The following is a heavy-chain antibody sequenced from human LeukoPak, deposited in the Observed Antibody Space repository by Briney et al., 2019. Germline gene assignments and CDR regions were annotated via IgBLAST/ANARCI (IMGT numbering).Heavy chain of an antibody. J-gene: IGHJ4*02. CDR3: ARVGSTMVDDY. CDR2: ISSSSGYI. CDR1: GFTFSSYW. V-gene: IGHV3-21*01. D-gene: IGHD3-10*01. Sequence: GGSLRLSCAASGFTFSSYWMSWVRQAPGKGLEWVSSISSSSGYIYYADSVKGRFTISRDNAKNSLYLQMNSLRAEDTAVYYCARVGSTMVDDYWGQGTLVTVSS.